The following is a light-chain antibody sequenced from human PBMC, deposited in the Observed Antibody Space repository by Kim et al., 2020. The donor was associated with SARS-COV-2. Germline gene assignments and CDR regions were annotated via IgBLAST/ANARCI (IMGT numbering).Light chain of an antibody. J-gene: IGLJ3*02. CDR3: LLYYGGSLT. Sequence: QAVVTQEPSLTVSPGGTVTLTCASSIGPVTTGYHPSWFQQKPGQPPTSLIYATNNKQSWTPARFSGSLLGGRAALTLSDVQPADEADYYCLLYYGGSLTFGGGTRLTVL. CDR1: IGPVTTGYH. V-gene: IGLV7-43*01. CDR2: ATN.